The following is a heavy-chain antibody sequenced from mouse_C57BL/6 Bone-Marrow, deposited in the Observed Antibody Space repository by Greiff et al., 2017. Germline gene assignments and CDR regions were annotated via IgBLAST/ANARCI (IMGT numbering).Heavy chain of an antibody. CDR2: IHPNSGST. D-gene: IGHD2-2*01. CDR3: ARKKIEIYYGYDYYAMDY. V-gene: IGHV1-64*01. Sequence: VQLQQPGAELVKPGASVKLSCKASGYTFTSYWMHWVKQRPGQGLEWIGMIHPNSGSTNYNEKFKSKATLTVDKSSSTAYMQLNSLTSEDSAVYYCARKKIEIYYGYDYYAMDYWGQGTSVTVSS. J-gene: IGHJ4*01. CDR1: GYTFTSYW.